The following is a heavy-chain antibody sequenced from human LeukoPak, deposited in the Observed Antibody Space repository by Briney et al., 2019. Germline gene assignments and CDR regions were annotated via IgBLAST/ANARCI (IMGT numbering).Heavy chain of an antibody. V-gene: IGHV3-30*04. CDR2: ISYDGSNK. D-gene: IGHD3-3*01. CDR1: GFTFSSYA. Sequence: GGSLRLSCAASGFTFSSYAMHWVRQAPGKGLEWVAVISYDGSNKYYADSVKGRFTISRDNSKSTLYLQMNSLRAEDTAVYYCARMAYDFWSGYSDYWGQGTLVTVSS. J-gene: IGHJ4*02. CDR3: ARMAYDFWSGYSDY.